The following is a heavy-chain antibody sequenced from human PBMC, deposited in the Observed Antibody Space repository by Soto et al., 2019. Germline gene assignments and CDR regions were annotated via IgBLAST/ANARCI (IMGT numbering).Heavy chain of an antibody. Sequence: QVQLGQAGAEVKKPWSSVKVSCKASGGSFGNSAINWVRQNPGQGLEWLVAIIPVYRTLNYAQQFQGRVTITAEESTGTGYMTMSSLASDGAGVYYCAPGVIWIGYFTVDSWGQGPRVTVSS. CDR1: GGSFGNSA. J-gene: IGHJ4*02. CDR3: APGVIWIGYFTVDS. CDR2: IIPVYRTL. V-gene: IGHV1-69*01. D-gene: IGHD3-3*01.